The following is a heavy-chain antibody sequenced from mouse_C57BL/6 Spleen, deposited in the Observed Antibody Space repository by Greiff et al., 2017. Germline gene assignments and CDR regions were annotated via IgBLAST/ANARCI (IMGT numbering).Heavy chain of an antibody. J-gene: IGHJ3*01. D-gene: IGHD1-1*02. V-gene: IGHV1-69*01. CDR3: ARAAMATGGFAY. CDR1: GYTFTSYW. CDR2: IDPSDSYT. Sequence: QVQLQQPGAELVMPGASVKLSCKASGYTFTSYWMHWVKQRPGQGLEWIGEIDPSDSYTNYNQKFKGKSTLTVDQSSSTAYMQLSSLTSEDSAVYYCARAAMATGGFAYWGQGTLVTVSA.